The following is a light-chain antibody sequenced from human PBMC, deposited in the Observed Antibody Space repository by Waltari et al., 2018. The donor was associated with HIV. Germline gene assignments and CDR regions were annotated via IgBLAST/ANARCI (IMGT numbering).Light chain of an antibody. V-gene: IGKV1-39*01. CDR1: QSITKY. CDR2: LAS. Sequence: DIQMTQTPSSLSASVGDTVTISCRASQSITKYLNWYQHKVGKAPKLLISLASTLESGVPSRFSGSGSGREFTLTISGLQPDDFATYYCQQSHNTPRTFGQGTKVEIK. J-gene: IGKJ1*01. CDR3: QQSHNTPRT.